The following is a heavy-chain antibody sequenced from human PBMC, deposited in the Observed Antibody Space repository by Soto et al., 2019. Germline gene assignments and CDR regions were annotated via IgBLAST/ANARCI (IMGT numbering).Heavy chain of an antibody. J-gene: IGHJ4*02. V-gene: IGHV3-66*01. CDR1: GFTVSDNY. Sequence: EVQLVESGGGLVQPGGSLRLSCAASGFTVSDNYMNWVRQAPGKGLEWVAVIYRGTTYYADSVKGRFTISRDNSKNTLDLQMSSLRREDTAVYDCARDVDRRDYDSTGYSFDYWGQGTLVAVSS. CDR2: IYRGTT. D-gene: IGHD3-22*01. CDR3: ARDVDRRDYDSTGYSFDY.